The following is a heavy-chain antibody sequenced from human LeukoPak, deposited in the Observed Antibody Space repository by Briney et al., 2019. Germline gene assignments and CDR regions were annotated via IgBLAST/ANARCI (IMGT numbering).Heavy chain of an antibody. Sequence: ASVKVSCKASGYTFTTYGISWVRQAPGQGLEWMGWISAYNGNTDYAQNLQGTVTMTTDTSTSTAYMELRSLRSDDTAVYYCARATLVVGYDSSGSFDYWGQGTLVTVSS. J-gene: IGHJ4*02. CDR3: ARATLVVGYDSSGSFDY. V-gene: IGHV1-18*01. CDR1: GYTFTTYG. CDR2: ISAYNGNT. D-gene: IGHD3-22*01.